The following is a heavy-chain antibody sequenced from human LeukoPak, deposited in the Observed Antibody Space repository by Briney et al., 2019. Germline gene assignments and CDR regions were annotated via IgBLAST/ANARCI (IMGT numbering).Heavy chain of an antibody. CDR3: ARHERSLRLRLGEFRP. V-gene: IGHV4-34*01. CDR2: INHSGST. D-gene: IGHD3-16*01. J-gene: IGHJ5*02. Sequence: SETLSLTCAVYGGSFSGYYWSWIRQPPGKGLEWIGEINHSGSTNYNPSLKSRVTISVDTSKNQFSLKLSSVTAADTAVYYCARHERSLRLRLGEFRPWGQGTLVTVSS. CDR1: GGSFSGYY.